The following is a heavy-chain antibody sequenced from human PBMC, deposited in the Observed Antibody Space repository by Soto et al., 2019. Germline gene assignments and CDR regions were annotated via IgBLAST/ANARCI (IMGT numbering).Heavy chain of an antibody. D-gene: IGHD2-15*01. J-gene: IGHJ6*02. Sequence: QVQLQESGPGLVKPSETLSLTCSVSGGSVRSGSYYWSWIRQPPGKGLEWIGYVYYSGSTNYNPSLKSPVTLAVDPSTNHFSLKLSSVTAADTAVYYCARDRLCSGGNCLSGNYYGMDVWGQGTTVTVSS. CDR3: ARDRLCSGGNCLSGNYYGMDV. CDR1: GGSVRSGSYY. CDR2: VYYSGST. V-gene: IGHV4-61*01.